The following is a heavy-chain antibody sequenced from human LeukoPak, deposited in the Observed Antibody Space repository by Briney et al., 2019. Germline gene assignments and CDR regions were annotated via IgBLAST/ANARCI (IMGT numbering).Heavy chain of an antibody. CDR2: INHSGST. V-gene: IGHV4-34*01. Sequence: KASETLSLTCAVYGGSFSGYYWSWIRQPPGKGLEWIGEINHSGSTNYNPSLKSRVTISVDTSKNQFSLKLSSVTAADTAVYYCARADIVVVPAATGVWITQLLDAFDIWGQGTMVTVSS. D-gene: IGHD2-2*01. CDR1: GGSFSGYY. CDR3: ARADIVVVPAATGVWITQLLDAFDI. J-gene: IGHJ3*02.